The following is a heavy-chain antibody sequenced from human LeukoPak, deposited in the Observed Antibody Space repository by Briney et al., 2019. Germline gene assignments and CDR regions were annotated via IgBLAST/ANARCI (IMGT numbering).Heavy chain of an antibody. CDR3: ARDSAASNRATTFDY. Sequence: TGGSLRLSCAASGLTFSSYAMHWVRQAPGKGLEWVAVISYDGSNKYYADSVKGRFTISRDNSKNTLYLQMNSLRAEDTAVYYCARDSAASNRATTFDYWGQGTLVTVSS. CDR2: ISYDGSNK. D-gene: IGHD1-14*01. J-gene: IGHJ4*02. V-gene: IGHV3-30-3*01. CDR1: GLTFSSYA.